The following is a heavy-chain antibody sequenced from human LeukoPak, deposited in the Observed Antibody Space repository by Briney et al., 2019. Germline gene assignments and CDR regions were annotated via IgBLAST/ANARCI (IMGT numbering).Heavy chain of an antibody. CDR3: ARVVATTHFDY. CDR2: IYYSGST. Sequence: SETLSLTCTVSGGSISSYYWSWIRHPPGKGLEWIGYIYYSGSTNYNPSLKSRVTISVDTSKNQFSLKLSSVTAADTAVYYCARVVATTHFDYWGQGTLVTVSS. V-gene: IGHV4-59*01. D-gene: IGHD5-12*01. CDR1: GGSISSYY. J-gene: IGHJ4*02.